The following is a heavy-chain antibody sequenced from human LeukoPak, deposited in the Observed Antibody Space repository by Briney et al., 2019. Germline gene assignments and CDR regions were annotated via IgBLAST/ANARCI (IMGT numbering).Heavy chain of an antibody. CDR1: GYTFTSYG. V-gene: IGHV1-18*01. Sequence: ASXKVSCKASGYTFTSYGISWVRQAPGQGLEGRGWISAYNGKKNYAQKLQGRVTMTRDTSTSTVYMELSSLRSEDTAVYYCARDLEVHYYDSSGYYYTPATFDIWGQGTMVTVSS. CDR3: ARDLEVHYYDSSGYYYTPATFDI. D-gene: IGHD3-22*01. J-gene: IGHJ3*02. CDR2: ISAYNGKK.